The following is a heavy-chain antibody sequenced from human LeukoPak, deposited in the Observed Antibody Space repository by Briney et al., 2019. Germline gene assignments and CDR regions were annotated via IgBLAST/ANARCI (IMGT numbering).Heavy chain of an antibody. CDR3: AIDRCVVIAVAGTNPFDY. CDR2: INWNGGST. J-gene: IGHJ4*02. D-gene: IGHD6-19*01. CDR1: GFTFDGYG. Sequence: RPGGSVRLSCAASGFTFDGYGMSWVRQAPGKGLEWVSGINWNGGSTGYADSVKGRFTISRDNAKNSLYLQMNSLRAEDTALYYCAIDRCVVIAVAGTNPFDYWGQGTLVTVSS. V-gene: IGHV3-20*04.